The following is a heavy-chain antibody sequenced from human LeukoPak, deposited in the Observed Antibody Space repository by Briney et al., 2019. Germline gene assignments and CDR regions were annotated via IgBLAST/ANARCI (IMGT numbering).Heavy chain of an antibody. D-gene: IGHD6-13*01. CDR1: GFTFSNYW. CDR2: IKQDGSEK. V-gene: IGHV3-7*01. Sequence: GGSLRLSCAASGFTFSNYWMSWVRQAPGKGLEWGANIKQDGSEKYYVDSVKGRFTISRDNDKNSLYLQMNSLRAEDAAVYYCASGRQLGYWGQGTLVTVSS. CDR3: ASGRQLGY. J-gene: IGHJ4*02.